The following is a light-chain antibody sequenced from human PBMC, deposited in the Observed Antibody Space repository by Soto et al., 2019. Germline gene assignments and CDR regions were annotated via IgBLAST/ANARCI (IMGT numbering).Light chain of an antibody. J-gene: IGLJ1*01. Sequence: QSALPQPASVSGSPGQSITISCTGTSSDVGGYNYVAWYQQHPGKAPNIMIYDVSNRPSGVSNRFSGSKSGNTASLTISGLQPEDEADYYCNSYTSSSTGVFGTGTKVTVL. CDR1: SSDVGGYNY. CDR3: NSYTSSSTGV. V-gene: IGLV2-14*01. CDR2: DVS.